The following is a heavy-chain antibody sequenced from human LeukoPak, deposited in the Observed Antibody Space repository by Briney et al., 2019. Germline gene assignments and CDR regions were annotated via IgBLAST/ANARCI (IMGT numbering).Heavy chain of an antibody. V-gene: IGHV4-34*01. Sequence: RPSETLSLTCAVYGGSFSGYYWSWIRQPPGKGLEWIGEINHSGSTNYNPSLKSRVTISVDTSKNQFSLKLSSVTAADTAVYYCARGGLWFGEWGQGTLVTVSS. CDR1: GGSFSGYY. J-gene: IGHJ4*02. D-gene: IGHD3-10*01. CDR2: INHSGST. CDR3: ARGGLWFGE.